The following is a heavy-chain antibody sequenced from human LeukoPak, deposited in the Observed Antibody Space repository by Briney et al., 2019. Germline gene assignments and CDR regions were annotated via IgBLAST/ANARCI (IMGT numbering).Heavy chain of an antibody. D-gene: IGHD5-18*01. J-gene: IGHJ4*02. CDR3: AKGGGYSYGPPPDY. V-gene: IGHV3-23*01. Sequence: PGGSLRLSCAASGFTFSSYAMSWVRQAPGKGLEWASAISGSGGSTYYADSVKGRFTISRDNSKNTLYLQMNSLRAEDTAVYYCAKGGGYSYGPPPDYWGQGTLVTVSS. CDR1: GFTFSSYA. CDR2: ISGSGGST.